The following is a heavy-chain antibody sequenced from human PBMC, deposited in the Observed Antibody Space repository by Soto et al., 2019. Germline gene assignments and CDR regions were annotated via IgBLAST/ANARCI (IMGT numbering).Heavy chain of an antibody. CDR2: LIPIFGTA. D-gene: IGHD2-15*01. V-gene: IGHV1-69*13. J-gene: IGHJ6*02. CDR1: GGTFSSYA. CDR3: ARGDLGYCSGGSCFEIYYYYGMDV. Sequence: ASVKVSCKASGGTFSSYAISWVRQAPGQGLEWMGGLIPIFGTADYAQKFQGRVTITADESTSTAYMELSSLRSEDTAVYYCARGDLGYCSGGSCFEIYYYYGMDVWGQGTTVTVSS.